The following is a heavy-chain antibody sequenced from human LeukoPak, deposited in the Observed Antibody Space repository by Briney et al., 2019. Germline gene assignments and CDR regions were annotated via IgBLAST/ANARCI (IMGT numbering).Heavy chain of an antibody. V-gene: IGHV4-39*02. D-gene: IGHD1-26*01. CDR2: IYYGGST. CDR1: GGSISSSSYY. CDR3: ARDISGSSLKGAFDI. J-gene: IGHJ3*02. Sequence: SETLSLTCTVSGGSISSSSYYWGWIRQPPGKGLEWIGSIYYGGSTYYNPSLKSRVTISVDTSKNQFSLKLSSVTAADTAVYYCARDISGSSLKGAFDIWGQGTMVTVSS.